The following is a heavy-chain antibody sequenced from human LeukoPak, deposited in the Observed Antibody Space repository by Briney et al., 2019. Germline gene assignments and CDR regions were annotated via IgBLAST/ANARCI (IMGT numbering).Heavy chain of an antibody. V-gene: IGHV3-30-3*01. CDR1: GFTFSSYA. CDR3: ANGIAAAGDDYYYYGMDV. D-gene: IGHD6-13*01. CDR2: ISYDGSNK. Sequence: GSLRLSCAASGFTFSSYAMHWVRQAPGKGLEWVAVISYDGSNKYYADSVKGRFTISRDNSKSTLYLQMNSLRAEDTAVYYCANGIAAAGDDYYYYGMDVWGQGTTVTVSS. J-gene: IGHJ6*02.